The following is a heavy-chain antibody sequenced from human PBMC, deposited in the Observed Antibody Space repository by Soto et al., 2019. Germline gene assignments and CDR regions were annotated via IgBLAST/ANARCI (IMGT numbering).Heavy chain of an antibody. CDR2: IYYSGST. D-gene: IGHD5-12*01. V-gene: IGHV4-30-4*01. J-gene: IGHJ4*02. CDR1: GGSISSGDYY. Sequence: QVQLQESGPGLVKPSQTLSLTCTVSGGSISSGDYYWSWIRQPPGKGLEWIGYIYYSGSTYYNPSLKSRVTISVDTSKNQFSLRLSSVTAADTAVYYCARNHRDGYNALDYWGQGTLVTVSS. CDR3: ARNHRDGYNALDY.